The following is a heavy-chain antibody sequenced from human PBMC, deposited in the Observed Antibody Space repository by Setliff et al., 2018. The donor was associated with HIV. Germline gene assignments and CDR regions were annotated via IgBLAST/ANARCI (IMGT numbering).Heavy chain of an antibody. V-gene: IGHV1-69*06. CDR3: ARGPTTVTNYYYYYMDV. CDR1: GGTLNKYV. CDR2: MSPILGRP. D-gene: IGHD4-17*01. Sequence: ASVKVSCKASGGTLNKYVINWVRQAPGQGLEWMGGMSPILGRPEYTQKFLGRITITADRSTRTDYMELRGLRFEDTAMYYCARGPTTVTNYYYYYMDVWGKGTTVTVSS. J-gene: IGHJ6*03.